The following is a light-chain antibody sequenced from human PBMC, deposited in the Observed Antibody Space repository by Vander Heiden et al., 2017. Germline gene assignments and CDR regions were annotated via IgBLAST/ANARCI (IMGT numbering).Light chain of an antibody. CDR2: LGS. J-gene: IGKJ5*01. V-gene: IGKV2-28*01. CDR3: MQTVQTPKT. Sequence: EIVMTPSPLSLTVTPGEPASISCRSSQSLLHSDEYNYLAWYLQKPGQSPQLLIYLGSNRASGVPDRLNGSGSGTDFTLKISRVETDDVGVYYCMQTVQTPKTFGQGTRLEIK. CDR1: QSLLHSDEYNY.